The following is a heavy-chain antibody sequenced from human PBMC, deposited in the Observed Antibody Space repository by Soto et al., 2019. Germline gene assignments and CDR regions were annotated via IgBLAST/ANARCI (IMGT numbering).Heavy chain of an antibody. Sequence: GGSLRLSCAASGFTFSSYAMSWVRQAPGKGLEWVSAISGSGGSTYYADSVKGRFTISRDNSKNTLYLQMNSLRAEDTAVYYCASGYCSSTSCYLGYYGMDVWGQGTTVTVSS. CDR1: GFTFSSYA. V-gene: IGHV3-23*01. J-gene: IGHJ6*02. D-gene: IGHD2-2*01. CDR2: ISGSGGST. CDR3: ASGYCSSTSCYLGYYGMDV.